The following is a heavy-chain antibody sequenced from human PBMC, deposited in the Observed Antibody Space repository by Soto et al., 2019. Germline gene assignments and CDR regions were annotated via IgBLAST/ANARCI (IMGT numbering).Heavy chain of an antibody. Sequence: QGQLVQSGAEVKKSGASVKVACKASGYTFTSYGISWVRQAPGQGLEWMGWISAYNGNTNYAQKLQGRVTMTTDTSTSTAYMEVRSLRSDDTAVYYCARDRPIGPTQNPFDYWGQGTLVTVSS. CDR1: GYTFTSYG. CDR2: ISAYNGNT. CDR3: ARDRPIGPTQNPFDY. J-gene: IGHJ4*02. V-gene: IGHV1-18*01. D-gene: IGHD3-16*01.